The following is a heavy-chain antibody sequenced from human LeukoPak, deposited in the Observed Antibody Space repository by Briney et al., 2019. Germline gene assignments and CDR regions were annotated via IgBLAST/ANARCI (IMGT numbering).Heavy chain of an antibody. CDR1: GYTFTSYY. CDR2: INPSGGST. J-gene: IGHJ4*02. D-gene: IGHD4-17*01. Sequence: GASVKVSCKASGYTFTSYYMHWVRQAPGQGLEWMGIINPSGGSTSYAQKFQGRVTMTRDMSTSTVYMELSSLRSEDTAVYYCARVGEGDYAFDYWGQGILVTVSS. CDR3: ARVGEGDYAFDY. V-gene: IGHV1-46*01.